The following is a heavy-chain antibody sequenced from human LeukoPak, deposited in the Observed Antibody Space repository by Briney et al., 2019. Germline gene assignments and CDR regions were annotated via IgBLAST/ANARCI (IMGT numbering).Heavy chain of an antibody. Sequence: SETLSLTCAVYGGSFSGFYWSWIRQPPGEGLEWIGEIYHSGSTNYNPSLKSRVTISVDKSKNQFSLKLSSVTAADTAVYYCASRYSSSSIDYWGQGTLVTVSS. J-gene: IGHJ4*02. CDR1: GGSFSGFY. D-gene: IGHD6-6*01. V-gene: IGHV4-34*01. CDR3: ASRYSSSSIDY. CDR2: IYHSGST.